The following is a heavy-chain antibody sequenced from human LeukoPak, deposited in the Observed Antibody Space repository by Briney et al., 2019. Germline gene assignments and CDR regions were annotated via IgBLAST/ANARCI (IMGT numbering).Heavy chain of an antibody. D-gene: IGHD3-22*01. J-gene: IGHJ4*02. CDR2: IYSGGST. CDR1: GFTVSSNY. Sequence: GGSLRLSCAASGFTVSSNYMSWVRQAPGKGLEWVSVIYSGGSTYYADSVKGRFTISRDNSKNTLYLQMNSLRAEDTAVYYCARHGDYYDSSGYGLFDYWGQGTLVTVSS. V-gene: IGHV3-66*02. CDR3: ARHGDYYDSSGYGLFDY.